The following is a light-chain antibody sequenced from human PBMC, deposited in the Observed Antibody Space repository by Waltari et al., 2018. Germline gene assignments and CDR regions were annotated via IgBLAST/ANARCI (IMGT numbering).Light chain of an antibody. J-gene: IGLJ2*01. V-gene: IGLV1-36*01. CDR3: STWDYTLSGLV. Sequence: VGWYQQISHGVPKPVMFGKSLPSGIPDRFSASKSGTTASLTISGLQPEDEAHYYCSTWDYTLSGLVFGGGTKLTVL. CDR2: GK.